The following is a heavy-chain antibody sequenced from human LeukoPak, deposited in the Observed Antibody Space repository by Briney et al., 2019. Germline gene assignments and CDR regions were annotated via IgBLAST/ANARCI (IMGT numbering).Heavy chain of an antibody. J-gene: IGHJ4*02. Sequence: LRLSCAASGFTFDDYAMHWVRQAPGKGLEWVSGISWNSGSIGYADSVKGRFTISRDNAKNSLYLQMNSLRAEDTALYYCAKDSGDYWGQGTLVTVSS. V-gene: IGHV3-9*01. CDR3: AKDSGDY. CDR2: ISWNSGSI. CDR1: GFTFDDYA.